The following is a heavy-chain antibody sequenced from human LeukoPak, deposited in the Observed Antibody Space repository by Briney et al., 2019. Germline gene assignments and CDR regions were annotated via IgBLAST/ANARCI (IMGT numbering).Heavy chain of an antibody. Sequence: SETLSLTCAVYGGSFSGYYWSWIRQPPGKGLEWIGEINHSGSTNYNPSLKSRVTISVDTSKNQFSLKLSSVTAADTAVYYCARNPGIAAAGPRRYYYYGMDVWGQGTTVTVSS. D-gene: IGHD6-13*01. CDR1: GGSFSGYY. J-gene: IGHJ6*02. CDR2: INHSGST. CDR3: ARNPGIAAAGPRRYYYYGMDV. V-gene: IGHV4-34*01.